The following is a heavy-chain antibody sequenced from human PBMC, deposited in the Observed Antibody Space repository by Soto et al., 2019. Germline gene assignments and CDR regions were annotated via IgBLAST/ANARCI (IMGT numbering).Heavy chain of an antibody. CDR2: IHYSGTT. D-gene: IGHD4-17*01. V-gene: IGHV4-31*03. CDR1: GGSISNVDSY. J-gene: IGHJ4*02. Sequence: QVQLQESGPGLVKPSQTLSLTCTVSGGSISNVDSYWNWIRQHPVKGLEWIEYIHYSGTTLYNPSLKSRITISVDTSNNQFSLNLSSVTAADTAMYYCARTTQGFDFWGQGTLVTVSS. CDR3: ARTTQGFDF.